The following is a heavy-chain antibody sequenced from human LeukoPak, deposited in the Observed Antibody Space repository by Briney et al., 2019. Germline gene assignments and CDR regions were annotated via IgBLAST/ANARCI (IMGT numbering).Heavy chain of an antibody. D-gene: IGHD4-17*01. Sequence: HSETQSLTCTVSGGSISSTTYYWGWIRQPPGKGLEWIGSMHYSGGTYYNPSLNSRVTISLDTSKNLFSLRLSSVTAADTAVYYCTGDYGDYVIGHWGQGTLVSDPS. CDR1: GGSISSTTYY. CDR2: MHYSGGT. J-gene: IGHJ4*02. V-gene: IGHV4-39*01. CDR3: TGDYGDYVIGH.